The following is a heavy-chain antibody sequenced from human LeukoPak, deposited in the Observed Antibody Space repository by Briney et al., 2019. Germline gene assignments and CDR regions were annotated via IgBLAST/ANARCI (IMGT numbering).Heavy chain of an antibody. V-gene: IGHV3-23*01. CDR3: AKGGWLDD. D-gene: IGHD6-19*01. Sequence: GGSLRLSCAASGFNFNKYDMTWARQALGNGLEWVSTITGRSDKTYYTDSVKGRFVTSRDNSKDTLYLQMNSLRAEDTALYYCAKGGWLDDLGQGALVTVSS. CDR2: ITGRSDKT. J-gene: IGHJ4*02. CDR1: GFNFNKYD.